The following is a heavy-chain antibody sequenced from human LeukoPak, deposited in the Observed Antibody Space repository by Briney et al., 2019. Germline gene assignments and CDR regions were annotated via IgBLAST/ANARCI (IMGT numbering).Heavy chain of an antibody. Sequence: SETLSLTCAVYGGSFSGYHWSWIRQPPGKGLEWIGEINHSGSTNYNPSLKSRVTISVDTSKNQFSLKLSSVTAADTAVYYCARGRGVYSSGWSYYFDYWGQGPWSPSPQ. CDR3: ARGRGVYSSGWSYYFDY. V-gene: IGHV4-34*01. CDR1: GGSFSGYH. D-gene: IGHD6-19*01. J-gene: IGHJ4*02. CDR2: INHSGST.